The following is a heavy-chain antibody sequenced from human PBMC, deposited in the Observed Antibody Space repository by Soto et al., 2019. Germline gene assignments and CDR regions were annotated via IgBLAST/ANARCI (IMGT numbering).Heavy chain of an antibody. D-gene: IGHD3-10*01. Sequence: QVQLVESGGGVVQPGRSLRLSCAASGFTFSSYGMHWVRQAPGKGLEWVAVISYDGSNKYYADSVKGRFTISRDNSKNTLYLQMNSQRAEDTAVYYCAKVFREATVRGTFDYWGQGTLVTVSS. CDR3: AKVFREATVRGTFDY. V-gene: IGHV3-30*18. CDR2: ISYDGSNK. CDR1: GFTFSSYG. J-gene: IGHJ4*02.